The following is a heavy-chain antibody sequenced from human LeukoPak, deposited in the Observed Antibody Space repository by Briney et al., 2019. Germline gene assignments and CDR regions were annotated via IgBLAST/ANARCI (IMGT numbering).Heavy chain of an antibody. CDR3: TPDQRWESFSDF. J-gene: IGHJ4*02. V-gene: IGHV3-23*01. Sequence: GGSLRLSCVASGVTLSNYAMSWVRQAPGKGLEWVSAISGSGGSTYYADSVKGRFTISRDNSKNTLYLQVNSLRAEDTAVYYCTPDQRWESFSDFWGQGTLVTVSS. D-gene: IGHD1-26*01. CDR1: GVTLSNYA. CDR2: ISGSGGST.